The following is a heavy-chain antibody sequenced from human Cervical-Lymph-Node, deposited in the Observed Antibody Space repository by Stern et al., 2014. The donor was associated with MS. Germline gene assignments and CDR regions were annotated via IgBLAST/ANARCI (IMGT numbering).Heavy chain of an antibody. Sequence: DQLVESGAEVKEPGSSGKVSCKASGGTFTNNAISWVRQAPGQGLEWMGGIIPIVSASNYPQKFQGRVTMTADAPTGTAYLELASLTSDDTAVYFCARGRSGIYYYYAMDVWGQGTTVIVSS. CDR3: ARGRSGIYYYYAMDV. J-gene: IGHJ6*02. CDR2: IIPIVSAS. D-gene: IGHD1-14*01. V-gene: IGHV1-69*01. CDR1: GGTFTNNA.